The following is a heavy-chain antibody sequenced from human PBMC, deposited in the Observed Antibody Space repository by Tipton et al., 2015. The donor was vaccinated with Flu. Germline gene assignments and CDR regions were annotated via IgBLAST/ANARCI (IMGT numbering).Heavy chain of an antibody. CDR2: IYTTGNT. D-gene: IGHD5-12*01. Sequence: WSWIRQPAGKGLEWIGRIYTTGNTNYNPSLKSRVTMSLDTSRNRFSLKLSSVAAADTAVYYCASRPDGGSDWGGYFNNWGQGAPVTVSS. CDR3: ASRPDGGSDWGGYFNN. J-gene: IGHJ4*02. V-gene: IGHV4-59*10.